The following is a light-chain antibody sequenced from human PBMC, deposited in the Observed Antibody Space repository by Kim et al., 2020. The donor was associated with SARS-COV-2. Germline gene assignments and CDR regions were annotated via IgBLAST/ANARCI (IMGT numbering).Light chain of an antibody. CDR3: QRAGT. CDR2: KAS. Sequence: STMYASEGDRVTITCRASQSISSWLDWYQQKPGKAPKPLIYKASSLESGVPSRFSGSGSGTEFTLTISSLQPDDFATYYCQRAGTFGKGTKVDIK. J-gene: IGKJ1*01. V-gene: IGKV1-5*03. CDR1: QSISSW.